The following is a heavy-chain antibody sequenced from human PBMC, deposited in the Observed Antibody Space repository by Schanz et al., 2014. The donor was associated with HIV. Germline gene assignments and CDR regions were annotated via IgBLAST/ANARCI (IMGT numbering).Heavy chain of an antibody. V-gene: IGHV1-18*01. D-gene: IGHD1-26*01. CDR3: ATGEDWPGGASDH. CDR2: ISPSNGDT. CDR1: GYGFTNYG. Sequence: QVQLLQSGPEVKTPGASVKVSCKTSGYGFTNYGVTWVRQAPGQGLAWMGWISPSNGDTKYTHWLQGRVTMTTDTSTNTAYMELRSLKSDDTAVYYCATGEDWPGGASDHWGQGTLVIVS. J-gene: IGHJ5*02.